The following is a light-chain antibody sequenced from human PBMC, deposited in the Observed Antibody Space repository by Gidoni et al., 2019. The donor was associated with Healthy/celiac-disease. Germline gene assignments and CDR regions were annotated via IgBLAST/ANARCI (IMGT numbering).Light chain of an antibody. Sequence: DILMTQSPSTLSASVGDRVTITCRASPIISSWLAWYQQKPGKAPTLLIDKASSLESGVPTRCSGSGSGTEFTLTISSLQPDDLATYYCQQYNSYSRTFGQGTKVEIK. CDR1: PIISSW. CDR3: QQYNSYSRT. J-gene: IGKJ1*01. V-gene: IGKV1-5*03. CDR2: KAS.